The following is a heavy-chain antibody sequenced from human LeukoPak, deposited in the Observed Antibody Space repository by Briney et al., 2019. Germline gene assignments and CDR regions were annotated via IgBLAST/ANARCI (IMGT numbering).Heavy chain of an antibody. V-gene: IGHV3-7*01. CDR2: IKQDGSEK. CDR3: ARQGSSSSPGYYYYGMDV. D-gene: IGHD6-6*01. J-gene: IGHJ6*02. CDR1: GFTFSSYW. Sequence: GGSLRLSCAASGFTFSSYWMSWVRQAPGKGLEWVANIKQDGSEKYYVDSVKGRFTISRDNAKNSLYLQMNSLRAEDTAVYYCARQGSSSSPGYYYYGMDVWGQGTTVTVSS.